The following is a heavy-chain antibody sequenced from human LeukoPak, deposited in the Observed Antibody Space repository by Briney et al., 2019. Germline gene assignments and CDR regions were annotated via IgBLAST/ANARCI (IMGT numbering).Heavy chain of an antibody. Sequence: GGSLRLSCAVSGFTFRNYLIHWVRQAPGQGLVWVSRINQDESKAYADSVRGRFTVSRDNAKNMLYLHLSGLRAEDTAVYFCGRGGDGIDFWGQGTTVIVSS. J-gene: IGHJ3*01. V-gene: IGHV3-74*01. CDR2: INQDESKA. D-gene: IGHD5-24*01. CDR1: GFTFRNYL. CDR3: GRGGDGIDF.